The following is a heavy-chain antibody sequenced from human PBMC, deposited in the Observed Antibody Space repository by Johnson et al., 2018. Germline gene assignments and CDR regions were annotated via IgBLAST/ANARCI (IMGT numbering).Heavy chain of an antibody. D-gene: IGHD6-13*01. J-gene: IGHJ1*01. CDR1: GFTFSSYS. Sequence: VQLVETGGGLVKPGGSLSLSCAASGFTFSSYSMNWVRQAPGKGLEWVSSISSSSSYIYYAASVKGRVTISRDNSKNTLYLQMNSLRAEDTAVYYWARHKEPGTHPAEYFQHWGQGTLVTVSS. CDR3: ARHKEPGTHPAEYFQH. CDR2: ISSSSSYI. V-gene: IGHV3-21*01.